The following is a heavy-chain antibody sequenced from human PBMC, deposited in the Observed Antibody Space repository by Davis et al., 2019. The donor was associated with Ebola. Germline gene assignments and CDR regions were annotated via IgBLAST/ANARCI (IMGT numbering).Heavy chain of an antibody. CDR3: ARDGRYYDFWSGYFDY. D-gene: IGHD3-3*01. CDR1: GFTFSDYY. V-gene: IGHV3-11*06. Sequence: GESLKISCAASGFTFSDYYMSWIRQAPGKGLEWVSYISSSSSYTNYADSVKGRFTISRDNAKNSLYLQMNSLRAEDTAVYYCARDGRYYDFWSGYFDYWGQGTLVTVSS. J-gene: IGHJ4*02. CDR2: ISSSSSYT.